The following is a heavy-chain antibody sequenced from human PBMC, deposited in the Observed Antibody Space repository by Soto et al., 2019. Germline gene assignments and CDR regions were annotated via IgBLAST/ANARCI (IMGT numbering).Heavy chain of an antibody. D-gene: IGHD5-18*01. CDR1: GYTLTELS. J-gene: IGHJ4*02. CDR2: FDPEDGET. V-gene: IGHV1-24*01. Sequence: QVQLVQSRAEVKKPGPSVKVSCKVSGYTLTELSMHWVRQAPGKGLEWLGGFDPEDGETIYAEKFQGRVTMTEDTSTDTAYMELSSLRSEDTAVYYCATGYSYGVGANDYWGQGTLVTVSS. CDR3: ATGYSYGVGANDY.